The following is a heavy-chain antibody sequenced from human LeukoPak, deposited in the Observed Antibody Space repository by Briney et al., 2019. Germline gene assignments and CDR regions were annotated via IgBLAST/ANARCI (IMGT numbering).Heavy chain of an antibody. J-gene: IGHJ3*01. Sequence: QAGGSLRLSCAASGLNVSSNYMSWVRQAPGKGLEWVSVIYSGGYTYYADSVKGRFTIARHDSKNTVNLQMDSLRAEDTAVYFCARGTVFRAFDLWGQGTMVTVSS. CDR1: GLNVSSNY. D-gene: IGHD4-17*01. V-gene: IGHV3-53*04. CDR3: ARGTVFRAFDL. CDR2: IYSGGYT.